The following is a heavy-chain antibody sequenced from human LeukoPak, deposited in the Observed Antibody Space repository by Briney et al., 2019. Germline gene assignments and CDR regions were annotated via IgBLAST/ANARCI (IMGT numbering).Heavy chain of an antibody. D-gene: IGHD3-3*01. J-gene: IGHJ6*02. CDR2: INHSGST. Sequence: SETLSLTCAVYGGSFSGYYWSWIRQPPGKELEWIGEINHSGSTNYNPSLKGRVTISVDTSKNQFSLKLSSVTAADTAVYYCAIFGVVIGPRGMDVWGQGTTVTVSS. CDR3: AIFGVVIGPRGMDV. V-gene: IGHV4-34*01. CDR1: GGSFSGYY.